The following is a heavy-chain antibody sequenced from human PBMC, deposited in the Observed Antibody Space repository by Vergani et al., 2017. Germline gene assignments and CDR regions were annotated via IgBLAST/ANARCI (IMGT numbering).Heavy chain of an antibody. D-gene: IGHD3-9*01. Sequence: QVKLQESGPGLVKPSETLSLTCTVSGGSITSRSYYWGWIRQPPGKGLEWIGNIYHSGGAYYKPSLRGRVTISVDTSKNQFSLEVTSVTAADTAIYFCARTESFILRYFHWALWGQGTLVTVSS. CDR3: ARTESFILRYFHWAL. CDR1: GGSITSRSYY. J-gene: IGHJ4*02. CDR2: IYHSGGA. V-gene: IGHV4-39*01.